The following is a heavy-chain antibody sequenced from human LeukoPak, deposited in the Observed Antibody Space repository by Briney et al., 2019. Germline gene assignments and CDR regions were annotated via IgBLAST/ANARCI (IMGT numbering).Heavy chain of an antibody. J-gene: IGHJ5*02. CDR3: ARVRQQWLVRGGFDP. CDR1: GFTFSSYA. D-gene: IGHD6-19*01. V-gene: IGHV3-30-3*01. CDR2: ISYDGSNK. Sequence: GRSLRLSCAASGFTFSSYAMHWVRQAPGKGLEWVAVISYDGSNKYYADSVKGRFTTSRDNSKNTLYLQMNSLRAEDTAVYYCARVRQQWLVRGGFDPWGQGTLVTVSS.